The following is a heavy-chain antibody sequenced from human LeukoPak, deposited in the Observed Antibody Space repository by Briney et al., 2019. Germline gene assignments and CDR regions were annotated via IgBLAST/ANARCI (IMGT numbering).Heavy chain of an antibody. J-gene: IGHJ4*02. Sequence: ASVKVSCTAAGYTFTSYGISWGREAPGQGLRWMGWISAYNGNRNYEQKLQGRVTMTTDTPTSTAYMELRSLRSDDTAVYYCARVDGIAVAGQGGLDFDYWGQGTLVTVSS. D-gene: IGHD6-19*01. V-gene: IGHV1-18*01. CDR1: GYTFTSYG. CDR3: ARVDGIAVAGQGGLDFDY. CDR2: ISAYNGNR.